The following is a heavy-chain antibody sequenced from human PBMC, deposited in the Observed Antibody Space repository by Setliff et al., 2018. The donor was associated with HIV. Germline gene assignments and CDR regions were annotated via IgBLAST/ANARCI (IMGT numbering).Heavy chain of an antibody. V-gene: IGHV4-39*07. CDR3: ATCRHRPSNWFDP. CDR1: GGSVRSPSYY. CDR2: VYNSGST. J-gene: IGHJ5*02. Sequence: SETLSLTCAVSGGSVRSPSYYWGWIRQPPGKGLEWIGSVYNSGSTFKNPSLKSRVSISVDRSGNQFSLRLTSVTAADTAVYYCATCRHRPSNWFDPWGQGTVVTVSS.